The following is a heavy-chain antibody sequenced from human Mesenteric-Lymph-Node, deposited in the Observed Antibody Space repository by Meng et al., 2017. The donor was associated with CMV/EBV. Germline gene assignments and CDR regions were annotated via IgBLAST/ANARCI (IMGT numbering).Heavy chain of an antibody. V-gene: IGHV3-30*02. CDR2: IRYDGSNT. CDR3: AKDHHTWNYYYYGMDI. D-gene: IGHD1-20*01. Sequence: GGSLRLSCAASGFTFSSYGMHWVRQAPGKGLEWVAFIRYDGSNTYYTDSVKGRFTISRDNSKNTLYLQMNSLRPEETAVYYCAKDHHTWNYYYYGMDIWGQGTTVTVSS. CDR1: GFTFSSYG. J-gene: IGHJ6*02.